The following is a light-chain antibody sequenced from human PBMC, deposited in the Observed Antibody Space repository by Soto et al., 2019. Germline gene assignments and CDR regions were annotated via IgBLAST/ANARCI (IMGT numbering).Light chain of an antibody. Sequence: VQMAQLTPSLSASVGNRFTITCRASQCIDRNLNWYQHTPGRAPKLWIYAASSLQNGVASRFSGSGFGTEFTLTVNSLQREDFTTYFGQQSYGRPPTVGQGTKV. CDR2: AAS. J-gene: IGKJ1*01. CDR3: QQSYGRPPT. V-gene: IGKV1-39*01. CDR1: QCIDRN.